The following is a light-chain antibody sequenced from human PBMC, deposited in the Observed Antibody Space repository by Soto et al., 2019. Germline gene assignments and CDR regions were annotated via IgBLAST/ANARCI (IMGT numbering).Light chain of an antibody. CDR1: QSIVSW. CDR2: DAS. V-gene: IGKV1-5*01. J-gene: IGKJ4*01. Sequence: DIQMTESPSTLSASVGDRVTITCRASQSIVSWLAWYQQKPGKAPKLLIYDASRLQIAVPSRFSGSGSGTDFTLTISSLQPDDFATYHCQQYNTHSPTFGGGTKVDI. CDR3: QQYNTHSPT.